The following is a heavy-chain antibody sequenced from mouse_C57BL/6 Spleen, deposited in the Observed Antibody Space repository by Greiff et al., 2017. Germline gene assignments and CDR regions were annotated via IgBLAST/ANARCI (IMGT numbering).Heavy chain of an antibody. V-gene: IGHV3-6*01. Sequence: EVKLQESGPGLVKPSQSLSLTCSVTGYSITSGYYWNWIRQFPGNKLEWLGYISYDGSNNYNPSLKNRISITRDTSKNQFFRKLKSVTTEDTATYDCAREPPYHWYIDVWGTGTTVTVSS. CDR1: GYSITSGYY. J-gene: IGHJ1*03. CDR3: AREPPYHWYIDV. CDR2: ISYDGSN.